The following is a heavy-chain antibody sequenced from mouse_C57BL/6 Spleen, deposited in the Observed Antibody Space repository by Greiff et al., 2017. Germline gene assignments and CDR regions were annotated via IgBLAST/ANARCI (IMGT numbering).Heavy chain of an antibody. CDR3: ARDSNPGYFDV. J-gene: IGHJ1*03. CDR1: GYTFTSYW. D-gene: IGHD2-5*01. CDR2: INPSSGYT. V-gene: IGHV1-7*01. Sequence: QVHVKQSGAELAKPGASVKLSCKASGYTFTSYWLHWVKQRPGQGLEWIGYINPSSGYTKYNQKFKDKATLTADKSSSTAYMQLSSLTYEDSAVYYCARDSNPGYFDVWGTGTTVTVSS.